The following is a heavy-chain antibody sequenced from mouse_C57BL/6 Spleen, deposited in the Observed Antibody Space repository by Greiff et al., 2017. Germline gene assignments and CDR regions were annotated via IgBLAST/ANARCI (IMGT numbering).Heavy chain of an antibody. Sequence: QVQLQQSGPGLVAPSQSLSITCTVSGFSLTSYAISWVRQPPGKGLEWLGVIWTGGGTNYNSALKSRLSISKDNSKSQVFLKMNSLQTDDTARYYCARMGYYGSSLYWYFDVWGTGTTVTVSS. D-gene: IGHD1-1*01. CDR3: ARMGYYGSSLYWYFDV. V-gene: IGHV2-9-1*01. J-gene: IGHJ1*03. CDR2: IWTGGGT. CDR1: GFSLTSYA.